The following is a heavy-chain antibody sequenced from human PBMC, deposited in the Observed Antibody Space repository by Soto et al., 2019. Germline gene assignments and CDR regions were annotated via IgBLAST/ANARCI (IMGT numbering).Heavy chain of an antibody. V-gene: IGHV1-69*02. CDR3: AGAREKYLTGNYYSYAMDV. Sequence: QVQLVQSGAEVKKPGSSVKVSCKASGGTFSSYTISWVRQAPGQGLEWMGRIIPILGIANYAQKFQGRVTLTAEKSTSPAYMELSSLRPEDTAVYYCAGAREKYLTGNYYSYAMDVWGQGTTGNGSS. J-gene: IGHJ6*02. CDR1: GGTFSSYT. CDR2: IIPILGIA. D-gene: IGHD2-8*02.